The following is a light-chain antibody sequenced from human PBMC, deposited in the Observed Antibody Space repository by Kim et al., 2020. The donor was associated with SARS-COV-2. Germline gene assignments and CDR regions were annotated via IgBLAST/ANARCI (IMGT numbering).Light chain of an antibody. CDR2: VNT. V-gene: IGLV1-40*01. CDR3: QSYDSSLSVVV. J-gene: IGLJ3*02. CDR1: TSNSGAGYD. Sequence: RVTISCIGSTSNSGAGYDVHWYQQVPGTAPKLLIYVNTNRPSGVPDRFSGSKSDTSASLAITGLQAEDEANYYCQSYDSSLSVVVFGGGTQLTVL.